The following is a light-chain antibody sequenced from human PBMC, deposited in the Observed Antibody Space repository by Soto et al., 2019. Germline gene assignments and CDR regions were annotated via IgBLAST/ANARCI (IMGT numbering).Light chain of an antibody. V-gene: IGLV2-14*01. CDR3: SSSTSSNTLN. J-gene: IGLJ1*01. CDR2: DVS. Sequence: QSVLTQPASVSGSPGQSITISCTGTSRDVGGYNFVSWYQQHPGKAPKLMIYDVSNRPSGVSSRFSGSKSGNTASLTISGLQAEDEADYHCSSSTSSNTLNFGTGTKLTVL. CDR1: SRDVGGYNF.